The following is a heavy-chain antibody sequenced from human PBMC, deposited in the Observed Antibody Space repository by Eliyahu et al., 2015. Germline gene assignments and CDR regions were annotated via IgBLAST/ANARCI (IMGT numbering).Heavy chain of an antibody. J-gene: IGHJ6*02. CDR3: ARQGMEWSYYYYGMDV. D-gene: IGHD3-3*01. Sequence: EVQLVQSGAEVKXPGESLKTSCKGSGYSFTXXWIGWVRQMPGKGLEWMGIIYPGDSDTRYSPSFQGQVTISADKSISTAYLQWSSLKASDTAMYYCARQGMEWSYYYYGMDVWGQGTTVTVSS. CDR2: IYPGDSDT. V-gene: IGHV5-51*01. CDR1: GYSFTXXW.